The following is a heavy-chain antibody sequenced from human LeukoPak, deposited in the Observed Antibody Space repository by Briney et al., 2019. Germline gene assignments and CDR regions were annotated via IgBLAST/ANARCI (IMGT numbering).Heavy chain of an antibody. CDR3: ARELIVVGATFYFDY. J-gene: IGHJ4*02. Sequence: ASVRVSCKASCYTFTSYGISWVRQAPGQGLEWMGWISAYNGNTNYAQKLQGRVTMTTDTSTSTAYMELRSLRSDDTAVYYCARELIVVGATFYFDYWGQGTLVTVSS. CDR1: CYTFTSYG. V-gene: IGHV1-18*01. CDR2: ISAYNGNT. D-gene: IGHD1-26*01.